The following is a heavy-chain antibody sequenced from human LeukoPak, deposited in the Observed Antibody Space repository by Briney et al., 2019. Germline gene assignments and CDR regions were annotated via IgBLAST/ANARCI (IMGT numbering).Heavy chain of an antibody. CDR2: IYYSGST. CDR3: ARASFLEWLLPGAFDI. CDR1: GGSLSSGDYY. Sequence: SQALSLTCTVSGGSLSSGDYYWSWIRQPPGKGLEWIGYIYYSGSTYYNPSLKSRVTISVDTSKNQFSLKLSSVTAADTAVYYCARASFLEWLLPGAFDIWGQGTMVTVSS. D-gene: IGHD3-3*01. J-gene: IGHJ3*02. V-gene: IGHV4-30-4*08.